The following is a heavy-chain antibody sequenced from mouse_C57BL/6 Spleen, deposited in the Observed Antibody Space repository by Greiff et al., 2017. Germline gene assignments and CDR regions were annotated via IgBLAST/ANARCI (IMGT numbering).Heavy chain of an antibody. J-gene: IGHJ1*03. V-gene: IGHV5-17*01. CDR3: TRPDTTVVGDWYFDV. CDR1: GFTFSDYG. D-gene: IGHD1-1*01. CDR2: ISSGSSTI. Sequence: EVQLVESGGGLVKPGGSLKLSCAASGFTFSDYGMHWVRQAPEKGLEWVAYISSGSSTIYYADTVKGRCTISRDNAKNTLFLQMTSLRSEDTAMYYCTRPDTTVVGDWYFDVWGTGTTVTVSS.